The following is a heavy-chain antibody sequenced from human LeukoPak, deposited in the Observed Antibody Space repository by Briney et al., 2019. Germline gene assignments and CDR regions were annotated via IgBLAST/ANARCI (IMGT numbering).Heavy chain of an antibody. D-gene: IGHD6-19*01. Sequence: SVKVSCKASGGTFSSYAISWVRQAPGQGLEWMGGIIPIFGTANYAQKFQGRVTITTDESTSTAYMELSSLRSEDTAVYYCAGDPRAVAGTKDAFDIWGQGTMVTVSS. CDR2: IIPIFGTA. CDR3: AGDPRAVAGTKDAFDI. J-gene: IGHJ3*02. V-gene: IGHV1-69*05. CDR1: GGTFSSYA.